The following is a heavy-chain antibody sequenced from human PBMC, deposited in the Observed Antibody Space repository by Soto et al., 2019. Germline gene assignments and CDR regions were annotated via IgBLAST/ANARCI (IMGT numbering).Heavy chain of an antibody. Sequence: QPGGSLRLSCAASGFTFSSYSMNWVRQAPGKGLEWVSFISSSSSNIYYADSVKGRFTISRDNSKNTLYLQMNSLRAEDTAVYYCAKDLGSSSWRNYYGMDVWGQGTTVTVSS. V-gene: IGHV3-48*01. J-gene: IGHJ6*02. CDR1: GFTFSSYS. D-gene: IGHD6-13*01. CDR3: AKDLGSSSWRNYYGMDV. CDR2: ISSSSSNI.